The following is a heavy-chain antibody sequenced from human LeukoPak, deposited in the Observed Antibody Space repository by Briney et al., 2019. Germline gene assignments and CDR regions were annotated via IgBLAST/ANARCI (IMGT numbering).Heavy chain of an antibody. D-gene: IGHD3-22*01. CDR3: AREVPYGYYYDSSWYFDL. Sequence: GGSLRLSCPASGFTVSSNYMSWVRQAPGKGLEWVSVIYSGGSTYYADSVKGRFTISRDNSKNTLYLQVNSLRAEDTAVYYCAREVPYGYYYDSSWYFDLWGRGTLVTVSS. V-gene: IGHV3-66*01. J-gene: IGHJ2*01. CDR2: IYSGGST. CDR1: GFTVSSNY.